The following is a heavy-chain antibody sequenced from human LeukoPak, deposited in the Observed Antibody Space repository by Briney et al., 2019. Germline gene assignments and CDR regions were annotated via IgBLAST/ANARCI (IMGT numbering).Heavy chain of an antibody. J-gene: IGHJ4*02. CDR1: GGSVSSGSYY. V-gene: IGHV4-61*01. CDR2: IYYSGST. CDR3: AIEGGIAAAGEGYNDY. D-gene: IGHD6-13*01. Sequence: SETLSLTCTVSGGSVSSGSYYWSWIRQPPGKGLEWIGCIYYSGSTNYNPSLKSRVTISVDTSKNQFSLKLSSVTAADTAVYYCAIEGGIAAAGEGYNDYWGQGTLVTVSS.